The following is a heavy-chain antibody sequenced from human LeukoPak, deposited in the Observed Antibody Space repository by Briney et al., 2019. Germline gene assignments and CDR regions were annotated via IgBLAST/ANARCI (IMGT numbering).Heavy chain of an antibody. CDR3: ARRYGGRTQYYFDY. V-gene: IGHV3-23*01. D-gene: IGHD3-9*01. Sequence: PGGSLRLSCAVSGFTFSSYAMYWVRQAPGKGLEWVSSISDSGGTTYYANSVKGRFTISRDNSKNTLFLQMNSLRVEDTAVHFCARRYGGRTQYYFDYWGQGTLVTVSS. CDR2: ISDSGGTT. J-gene: IGHJ4*02. CDR1: GFTFSSYA.